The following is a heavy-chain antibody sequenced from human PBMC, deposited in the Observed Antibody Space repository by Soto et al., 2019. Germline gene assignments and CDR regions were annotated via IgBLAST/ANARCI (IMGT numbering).Heavy chain of an antibody. V-gene: IGHV4-4*02. CDR2: IYHSGSS. CDR3: ARGLIVEFDAFDI. J-gene: IGHJ3*02. Sequence: PSETLSLTCDVSGDSISSSNWWSWVRQPPGKGLEWIGEIYHSGSSNYNPSLKSRVTISVDKSKNQFSLKLNSVTAADTAVYYCARGLIVEFDAFDIWGQGTMVT. D-gene: IGHD3-22*01. CDR1: GDSISSSNW.